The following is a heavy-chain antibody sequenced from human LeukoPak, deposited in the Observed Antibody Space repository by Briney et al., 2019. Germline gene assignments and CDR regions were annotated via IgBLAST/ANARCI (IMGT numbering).Heavy chain of an antibody. CDR2: INHSGST. CDR1: GGSFSGYY. D-gene: IGHD3-10*01. CDR3: ARHRNRRTRYGSGSYSERFDY. Sequence: SETLSLTCAVYGGSFSGYYWSWIRQPPGKGLEWIGEINHSGSTNYNPSLKSRVTISVDTSKNQFSLKLSSVTAADTAVYNCARHRNRRTRYGSGSYSERFDYWGQGTLVTVSS. V-gene: IGHV4-34*01. J-gene: IGHJ4*02.